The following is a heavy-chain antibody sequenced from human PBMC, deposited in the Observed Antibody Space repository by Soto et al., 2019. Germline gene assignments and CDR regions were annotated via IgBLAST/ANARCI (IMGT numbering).Heavy chain of an antibody. J-gene: IGHJ4*02. CDR2: ISYDGSNK. CDR1: GFTFISYG. D-gene: IGHD5-18*01. Sequence: QVQLVESGGGVVQPGRSLRLSCAASGFTFISYGMHWVRQAPGKGLEWVAVISYDGSNKYYADSVKGRFTISRDNSKNTLYLQMNSLRAEDTAVYYCAKGSTAMTYFDYWGQGTLVTVSS. V-gene: IGHV3-30*18. CDR3: AKGSTAMTYFDY.